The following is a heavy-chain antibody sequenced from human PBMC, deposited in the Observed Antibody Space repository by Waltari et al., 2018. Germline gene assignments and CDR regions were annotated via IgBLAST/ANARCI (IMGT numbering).Heavy chain of an antibody. CDR3: ARLGRYYGSGSSF. D-gene: IGHD3-10*01. J-gene: IGHJ4*02. CDR2: INHSGST. Sequence: QVQLQQWGAGLLKPSETLSLTCAVYGGSFSGYYWSCIRQPPGKGLEWIGEINHSGSTNYNPSLKSRVTISVDTSKNQFSLKLSSVTAADTAVYYCARLGRYYGSGSSFWGQGTLVTVSS. CDR1: GGSFSGYY. V-gene: IGHV4-34*01.